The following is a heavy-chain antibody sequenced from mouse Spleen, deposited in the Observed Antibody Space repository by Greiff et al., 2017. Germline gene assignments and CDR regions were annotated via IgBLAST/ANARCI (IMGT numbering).Heavy chain of an antibody. J-gene: IGHJ2*01. CDR2: INPSNGRT. CDR3: ARTGGDY. Sequence: VQLQQSGAELVKPGASVKLSCKASGYTFTSYWMHWVKQRPGQGLEWIGEINPSNGRTNYNEKFKSKATLTVDKSSSTAYMQLSSLTSEDSAVYYCARTGGDYWGQGTTLTVSS. V-gene: IGHV1S81*02. D-gene: IGHD4-1*01. CDR1: GYTFTSYW.